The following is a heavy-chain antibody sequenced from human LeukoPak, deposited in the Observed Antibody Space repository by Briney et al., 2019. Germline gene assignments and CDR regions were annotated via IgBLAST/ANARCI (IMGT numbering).Heavy chain of an antibody. CDR3: ARDRLLDAFDI. V-gene: IGHV4-61*02. D-gene: IGHD2/OR15-2a*01. CDR2: IYTSGST. J-gene: IGHJ3*02. Sequence: PSETLSLTCTVSGGSISSSSYYWDWIRQPPGKGLEWIGRIYTSGSTNYNPSLKSRVTISVDTSKNQSSLKLSSVTAADTAVYYCARDRLLDAFDIWGQGTMVTVSS. CDR1: GGSISSSSYY.